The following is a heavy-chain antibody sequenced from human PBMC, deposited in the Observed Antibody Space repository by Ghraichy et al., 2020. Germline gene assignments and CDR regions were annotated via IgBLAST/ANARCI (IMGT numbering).Heavy chain of an antibody. V-gene: IGHV3-30*18. CDR3: AKGRDSSGYYSFRGDYYGMDV. D-gene: IGHD3-22*01. J-gene: IGHJ6*02. CDR1: GFTFSRYG. Sequence: GGSLRLSCAASGFTFSRYGMHWVRQAPGKGLEWVAVTSYDGSNKYYADSVKGRFTISRDNSKNTLYLQMNSLRAEDTAIYYCAKGRDSSGYYSFRGDYYGMDVWGQGTTVTVSS. CDR2: TSYDGSNK.